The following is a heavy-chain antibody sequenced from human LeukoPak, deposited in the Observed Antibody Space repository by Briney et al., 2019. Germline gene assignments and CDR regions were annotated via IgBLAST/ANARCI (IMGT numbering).Heavy chain of an antibody. V-gene: IGHV1-46*01. J-gene: IGHJ4*02. CDR2: INSFGGDT. Sequence: GASVKVSCKSSGYTFTRYYMQWVRQALGQGLEWVGIINSFGGDTNYAQKFQGRLTITRDASTSTVHMKLNSLTSEDTAVYYCARDGSSVFGSVDFDYWGQGTRVIVSS. CDR3: ARDGSSVFGSVDFDY. D-gene: IGHD2-8*01. CDR1: GYTFTRYY.